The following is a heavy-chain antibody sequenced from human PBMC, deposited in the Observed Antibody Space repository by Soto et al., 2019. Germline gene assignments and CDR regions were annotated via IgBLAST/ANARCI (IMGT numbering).Heavy chain of an antibody. CDR2: ISSSSSTI. J-gene: IGHJ4*02. Sequence: EVQLVESGGGLVQPGGSLRLSCAASGFTFSSYSMNWVRQAPGKGLEWVSYISSSSSTIYYADSVKGRFTISRDNAKNSLYLQMNSLRDEDTAVYYCARASREYYYDSSGYLYWGQGTLVTVSS. CDR1: GFTFSSYS. CDR3: ARASREYYYDSSGYLY. D-gene: IGHD3-22*01. V-gene: IGHV3-48*02.